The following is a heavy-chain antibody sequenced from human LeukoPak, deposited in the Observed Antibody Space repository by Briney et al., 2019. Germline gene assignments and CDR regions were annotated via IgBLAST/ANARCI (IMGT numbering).Heavy chain of an antibody. Sequence: PSQTLSLTCTVSGGSISSGGYYWSWIRQHPGKGLEWIGYIYYSGSTYYNPSLKSRVTISVDTSKNQFSLKLSSVTAADTALYYCARGTTGTRGAFDIWGQGTMVTVFS. J-gene: IGHJ3*02. V-gene: IGHV4-31*03. CDR2: IYYSGST. D-gene: IGHD1-1*01. CDR3: ARGTTGTRGAFDI. CDR1: GGSISSGGYY.